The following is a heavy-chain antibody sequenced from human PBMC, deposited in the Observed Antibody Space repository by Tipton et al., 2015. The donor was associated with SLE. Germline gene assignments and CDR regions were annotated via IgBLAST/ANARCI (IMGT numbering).Heavy chain of an antibody. Sequence: SLRLSCTASGFTFPSSAMTWVRQAPGKGLEWASSISDSGGSTYYADSVRGRFTISRDNSKNTLFLQMNYLRADDTAVYYCAKAPSSGWYYFYYYMDVWGKGTTVTVSS. D-gene: IGHD6-19*01. J-gene: IGHJ6*03. V-gene: IGHV3-23*01. CDR2: ISDSGGST. CDR1: GFTFPSSA. CDR3: AKAPSSGWYYFYYYMDV.